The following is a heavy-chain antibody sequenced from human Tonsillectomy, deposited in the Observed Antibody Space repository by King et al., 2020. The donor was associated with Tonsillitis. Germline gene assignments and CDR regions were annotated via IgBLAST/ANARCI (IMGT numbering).Heavy chain of an antibody. CDR3: AGGASIHVFRGVHYYSYYGMDV. CDR1: GGTFSSYA. Sequence: QLVQSGAEVKKPGSSVKVSCKASGGTFSSYAISWVRQAPGQGLEWMGGIIPIFGTANYAQKFQGRVTITADESTSTAYMDLSSLRSGDTAVYYCAGGASIHVFRGVHYYSYYGMDVWGQGTTGTVS. D-gene: IGHD3-10*01. V-gene: IGHV1-69*01. CDR2: IIPIFGTA. J-gene: IGHJ6*02.